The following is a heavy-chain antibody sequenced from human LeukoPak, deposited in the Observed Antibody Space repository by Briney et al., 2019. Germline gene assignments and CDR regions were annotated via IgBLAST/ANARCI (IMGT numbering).Heavy chain of an antibody. CDR3: ARHAFRYSSSWYGY. CDR2: IYYSGST. V-gene: IGHV4-59*08. CDR1: GGSISSYY. J-gene: IGHJ4*02. Sequence: SETLSLTCTVSGGSISSYYWSWIRQPPGKGLGWIGYIYYSGSTNYNPSLKSRVTISVDTSKNQFSLKLSSVTAADTAVYYCARHAFRYSSSWYGYWGQGTLVTVSS. D-gene: IGHD6-13*01.